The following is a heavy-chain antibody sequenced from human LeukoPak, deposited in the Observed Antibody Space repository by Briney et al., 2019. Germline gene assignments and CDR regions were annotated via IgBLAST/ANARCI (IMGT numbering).Heavy chain of an antibody. V-gene: IGHV3-21*01. CDR1: GFTFTSYY. CDR2: ISSSSTYI. Sequence: GGSLRLSCAASGFTFTSYYMNWFRQAPGEGLEWVSSISSSSTYINYADSVKGRFTISRDSSKKSLYLQMNSLRADDTAVYYCARVEYSGTYFLFDHWGQGTLVTVSS. D-gene: IGHD1-26*01. CDR3: ARVEYSGTYFLFDH. J-gene: IGHJ4*02.